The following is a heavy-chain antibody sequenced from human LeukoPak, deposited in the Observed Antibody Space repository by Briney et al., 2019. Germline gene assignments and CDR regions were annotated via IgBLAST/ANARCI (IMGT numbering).Heavy chain of an antibody. CDR2: IKQDGSEK. CDR3: ARDHFGDYEHSFDH. D-gene: IGHD4-17*01. Sequence: GGSLRLSCAASGFTFSSYWMSWVRQAPGKGLEWVANIKQDGSEKYYVDSVKGRFTISRDNAKNSLYLQMNSLRAEDTAVYYCARDHFGDYEHSFDHWGQGTLVTVSS. CDR1: GFTFSSYW. J-gene: IGHJ4*02. V-gene: IGHV3-7*01.